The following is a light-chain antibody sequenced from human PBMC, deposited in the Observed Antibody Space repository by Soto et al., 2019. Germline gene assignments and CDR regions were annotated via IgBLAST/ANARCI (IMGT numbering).Light chain of an antibody. V-gene: IGKV1-5*01. CDR1: QSINHW. Sequence: DIQMTQSPSSLSASVGDRVTITCRASQSINHWLAWYQQKPGKAPKFLIYDASTLRNGVPSGFSGRGSGTEFTLTISSLQPDDFATYYCQQYDSHPYTFGQGT. CDR3: QQYDSHPYT. J-gene: IGKJ2*01. CDR2: DAS.